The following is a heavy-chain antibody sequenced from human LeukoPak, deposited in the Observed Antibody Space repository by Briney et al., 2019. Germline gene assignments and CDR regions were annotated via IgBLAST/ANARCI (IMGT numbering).Heavy chain of an antibody. Sequence: AGGSLRLSCAASGFTFSSYGMHWVRQAPGKGLEWVAFIRYDGSNKYYADSVKGRFTISRDNSKNTLYLQMNSLRAEDTALYYCAKDKGYSSSWYYFDYWGQGTLVTVSS. CDR3: AKDKGYSSSWYYFDY. J-gene: IGHJ4*02. CDR2: IRYDGSNK. V-gene: IGHV3-30*02. D-gene: IGHD6-13*01. CDR1: GFTFSSYG.